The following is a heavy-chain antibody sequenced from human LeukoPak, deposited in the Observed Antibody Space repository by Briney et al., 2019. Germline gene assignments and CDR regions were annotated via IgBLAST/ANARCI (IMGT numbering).Heavy chain of an antibody. CDR2: INPSGGST. CDR1: GYTFTSYY. V-gene: IGHV1-46*01. D-gene: IGHD4-11*01. CDR3: ARDLRAVPTYYFDY. Sequence: ASVKVSCKASGYTFTSYYMHWVRQAPGQGLEWMGIINPSGGSTSYAQKFQGRVTMTRDMSTGTVYMELSSLRSEDMAVYYCARDLRAVPTYYFDYWGQGTLVTVSS. J-gene: IGHJ4*02.